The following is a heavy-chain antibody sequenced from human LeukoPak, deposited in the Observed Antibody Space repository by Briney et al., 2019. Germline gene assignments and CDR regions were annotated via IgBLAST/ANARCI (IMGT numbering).Heavy chain of an antibody. Sequence: GGSLRLSCAASGFTFSSYSMNWVRQAPGKGLEWVSYISSSGNTLDYADSVTGRFTISRDNAKNSLYLQRVSLRAEDTAVYYCARLRGYSYGYGDYWGQGTLVTVSS. D-gene: IGHD5-18*01. CDR2: ISSSGNTL. CDR3: ARLRGYSYGYGDY. CDR1: GFTFSSYS. J-gene: IGHJ4*02. V-gene: IGHV3-48*04.